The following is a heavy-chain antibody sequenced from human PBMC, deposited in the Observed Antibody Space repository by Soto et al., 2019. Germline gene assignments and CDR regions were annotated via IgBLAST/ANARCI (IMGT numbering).Heavy chain of an antibody. J-gene: IGHJ4*02. V-gene: IGHV4-30-4*01. Sequence: PSETLSLTCTVSGGSISSGDYYWSWIRQPPGKGLEWIGYIYYSGSTYYNPSLKSRVTISVDTSKNQFSLKLSSVTAADTAVYYCARDGYSYGRGMLDYWGQGTLVTVS. CDR3: ARDGYSYGRGMLDY. D-gene: IGHD5-18*01. CDR1: GGSISSGDYY. CDR2: IYYSGST.